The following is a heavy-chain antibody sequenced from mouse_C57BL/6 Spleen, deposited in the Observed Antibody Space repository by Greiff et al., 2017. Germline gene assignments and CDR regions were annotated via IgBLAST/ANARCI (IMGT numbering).Heavy chain of an antibody. CDR1: GYTFTDYN. CDR2: INPNNGGT. D-gene: IGHD2-12*01. Sequence: EVQLVESGPELVKPGASVKMSCKASGYTFTDYNMHWVKQSHGKSLEWIGYINPNNGGTSYNQKFKGKATLTVNKSSSTAYMELRSLTSEDSAVYYCARDDYSPAWFAYWGQGTLVTVSA. CDR3: ARDDYSPAWFAY. V-gene: IGHV1-22*01. J-gene: IGHJ3*01.